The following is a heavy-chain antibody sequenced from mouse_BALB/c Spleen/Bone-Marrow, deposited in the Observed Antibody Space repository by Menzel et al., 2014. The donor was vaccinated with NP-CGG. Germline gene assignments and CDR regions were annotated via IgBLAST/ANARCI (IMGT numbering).Heavy chain of an antibody. CDR2: IDPENGDT. J-gene: IGHJ3*01. V-gene: IGHV14-4*02. CDR3: TVYRFPPPWFAY. D-gene: IGHD2-14*01. CDR1: GFNIKDYY. Sequence: EVMLVESGAELVRSGASVKSSCTASGFNIKDYYMHWVKQRPEQGLEWIGWIDPENGDTEYAPKFQGKATMTADTSSNTAYLQLSSLTSEDTAVYYCTVYRFPPPWFAYWGQGTLVTVSA.